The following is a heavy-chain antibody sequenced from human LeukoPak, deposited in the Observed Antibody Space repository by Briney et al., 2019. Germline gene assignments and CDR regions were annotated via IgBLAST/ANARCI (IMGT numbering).Heavy chain of an antibody. D-gene: IGHD3-22*01. Sequence: SETLSLTCTVSGGSISSGGYYWSWIRQPAGKGLEWIGRIYTSGSTNYNPSLKSRVTMSVDTSKNQFSLKLSSVTAADTAVYYCARDYDSNDAFDIWGQGTMVTVSS. V-gene: IGHV4-61*02. CDR1: GGSISSGGYY. CDR3: ARDYDSNDAFDI. J-gene: IGHJ3*02. CDR2: IYTSGST.